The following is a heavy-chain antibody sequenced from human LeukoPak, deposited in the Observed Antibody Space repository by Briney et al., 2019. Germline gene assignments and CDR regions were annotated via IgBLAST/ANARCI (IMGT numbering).Heavy chain of an antibody. V-gene: IGHV3-7*03. CDR3: ARSIPYGTTWYGRSDY. CDR1: GFPFSSYS. Sequence: AGSLRLSCAASGFPFSSYSMTWVRQAPGKGLEWVANIKPDGTTKFYVDSVKGRFTISRDNALNSLYLQMNSLRAEDTAIYYCARSIPYGTTWYGRSDYWGQGTLVTVSS. CDR2: IKPDGTTK. D-gene: IGHD6-13*01. J-gene: IGHJ4*02.